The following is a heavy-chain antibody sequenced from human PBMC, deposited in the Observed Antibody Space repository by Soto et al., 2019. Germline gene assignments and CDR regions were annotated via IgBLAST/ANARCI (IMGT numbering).Heavy chain of an antibody. D-gene: IGHD3-3*01. CDR1: GFTFSSYA. V-gene: IGHV3-23*01. CDR3: AARGITIFGVVNF. CDR2: ISGSGDST. Sequence: PGGSLRLSCAASGFTFSSYAMYWVRQAPGKGLEWVSAISGSGDSTYYADSVKGRFTISRDNSKNTLYLQMNSLRAEDTAVYYCAARGITIFGVVNFWGQGTLVTVSS. J-gene: IGHJ4*02.